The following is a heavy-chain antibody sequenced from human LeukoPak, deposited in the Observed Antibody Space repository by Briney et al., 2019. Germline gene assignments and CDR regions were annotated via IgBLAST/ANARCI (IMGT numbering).Heavy chain of an antibody. D-gene: IGHD1-14*01. Sequence: GGSLRLSCAASGFTFDDYAMHWVRQAPGKGLEWVSLISWDGGSTYYADSVKGRFTISRDNSKNTLYLQMNSLRAEDTAVYYCAKEYRSHYFDYWGQGTLVTVSS. J-gene: IGHJ4*02. CDR1: GFTFDDYA. CDR2: ISWDGGST. CDR3: AKEYRSHYFDY. V-gene: IGHV3-43D*03.